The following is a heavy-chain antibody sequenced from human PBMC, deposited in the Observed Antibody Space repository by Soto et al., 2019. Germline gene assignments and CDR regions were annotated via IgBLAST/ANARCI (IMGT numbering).Heavy chain of an antibody. D-gene: IGHD6-19*01. CDR1: GGSISSYY. CDR2: IYYSGST. V-gene: IGHV4-59*12. J-gene: IGHJ4*02. CDR3: ARDSSGWYYY. Sequence: SETLSLTCTVTGGSISSYYWSWIRQPPGKGLEWIGYIYYSGSTYYNPSLKSRVTISVDTSKNQFSLKLSSVTAADTAVYYCARDSSGWYYYWGQGTLVTSPQ.